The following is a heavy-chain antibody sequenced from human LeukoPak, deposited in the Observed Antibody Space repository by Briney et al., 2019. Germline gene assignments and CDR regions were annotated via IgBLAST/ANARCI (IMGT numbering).Heavy chain of an antibody. J-gene: IGHJ6*02. CDR3: AREYYYDSSGASYGMDV. CDR2: INSDGSST. Sequence: PGGSLRLSCAASGFTFSSYWMHWVRQAPGKGLVWVSRINSDGSSTSYADSVKGRFTISRDNAKNTLYLQMNSLRAEDTAVYYCAREYYYDSSGASYGMDVWGQGTTVTVSS. D-gene: IGHD3-22*01. V-gene: IGHV3-74*01. CDR1: GFTFSSYW.